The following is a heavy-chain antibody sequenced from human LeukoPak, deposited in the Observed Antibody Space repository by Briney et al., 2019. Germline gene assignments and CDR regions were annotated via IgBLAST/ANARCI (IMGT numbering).Heavy chain of an antibody. CDR3: ARDISYGTIFGVVPYYFDY. J-gene: IGHJ4*02. CDR2: INPNSGGT. CDR1: GYTFTGYY. D-gene: IGHD3-3*01. Sequence: ASVKVSCKASGYTFTGYYMHWVRQAPGQGLEWMGWINPNSGGTNYAQKFQGRVTMTRDTSISTAYMELSRLRSDDTAVYYCARDISYGTIFGVVPYYFDYWGQGTLVTVSS. V-gene: IGHV1-2*02.